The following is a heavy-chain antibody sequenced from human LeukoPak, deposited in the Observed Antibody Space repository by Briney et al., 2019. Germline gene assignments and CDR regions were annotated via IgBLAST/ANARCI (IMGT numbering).Heavy chain of an antibody. CDR2: IYHSGST. CDR3: ARDLHYGSGSYSFDY. CDR1: GGSISSSNW. D-gene: IGHD3-10*01. Sequence: SGTLSLTGAVSGGSISSSNWWSWVRQPPGKGLEWIGEIYHSGSTNYNPSLKSRVTISVDKSKNQFSLKLSSVTAADTAVYYCARDLHYGSGSYSFDYWGQGTLVTVSS. J-gene: IGHJ4*02. V-gene: IGHV4-4*02.